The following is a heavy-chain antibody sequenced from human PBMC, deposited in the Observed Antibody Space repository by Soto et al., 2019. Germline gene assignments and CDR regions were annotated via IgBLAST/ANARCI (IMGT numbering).Heavy chain of an antibody. J-gene: IGHJ4*02. V-gene: IGHV3-7*04. CDR1: ESTVSRDW. Sequence: EVHLVESGGGLVQTGGSLRLSCAIFESTVSRDWMNWVRQAPGKGLEWVAHINQDGSEKYYVDSVKGRFTTSRDNAKKSLYLQINSLRPADTVMYYCSGGVGDAFWGQGTLVTVSS. CDR2: INQDGSEK. CDR3: SGGVGDAF. D-gene: IGHD1-26*01.